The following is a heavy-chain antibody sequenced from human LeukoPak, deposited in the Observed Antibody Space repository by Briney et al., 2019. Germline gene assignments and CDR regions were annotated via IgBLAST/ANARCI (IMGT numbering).Heavy chain of an antibody. J-gene: IGHJ6*02. CDR2: IYYSGST. Sequence: PSQTLSLTCTVSGGSISSGGYYWSWIRQPPGKGLEWIGYIYYSGSTNHNPSLKSRVTISVDTSKNQFSLKLSSVTAADTAVYYCARLDGYNLYYYGMDVWGQGTTVTVSS. V-gene: IGHV4-61*08. CDR1: GGSISSGGYY. CDR3: ARLDGYNLYYYGMDV. D-gene: IGHD5-24*01.